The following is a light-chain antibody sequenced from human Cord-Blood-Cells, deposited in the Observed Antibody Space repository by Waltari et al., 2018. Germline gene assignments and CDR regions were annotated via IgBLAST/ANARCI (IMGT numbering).Light chain of an antibody. J-gene: IGKJ5*01. V-gene: IGKV1-39*01. CDR2: AAS. CDR3: QQSYSTPIT. Sequence: DIQMTQSPSSLSASVGDRVTITCRASQSISSYLNWYQQKPGKAPKLLIYAASSVQSGVPSRFSGSGSGTDFTLTISSLQPEDFATYYCQQSYSTPITCGQGTRLEIK. CDR1: QSISSY.